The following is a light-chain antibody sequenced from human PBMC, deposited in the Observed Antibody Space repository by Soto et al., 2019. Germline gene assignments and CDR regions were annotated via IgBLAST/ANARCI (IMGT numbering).Light chain of an antibody. CDR1: SSDVGGYNY. Sequence: QSALTQPASVSGSPGQSITISCTGTSSDVGGYNYVSWYQQHPGKAPKLMIYEVSYRPSGVSNRFSGSKSSNTDSLTISVLQAEDEADYYCSSYTSSSTLVFGTGTKLTVL. J-gene: IGLJ1*01. V-gene: IGLV2-14*01. CDR2: EVS. CDR3: SSYTSSSTLV.